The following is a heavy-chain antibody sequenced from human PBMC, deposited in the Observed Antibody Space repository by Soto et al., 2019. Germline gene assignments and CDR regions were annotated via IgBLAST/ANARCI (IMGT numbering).Heavy chain of an antibody. D-gene: IGHD4-17*01. CDR1: GFTFSSYW. V-gene: IGHV3-7*01. Sequence: GGSLRLSCAASGFTFSSYWMSWVRQAPGKGLEWVANIKQDGSEKYYVDSVKGRFTISRDNAKNSLYLQMNSLRAEDTAVYYCARAARTVTTHFYYYYMDVWGKGTTVTVSS. CDR3: ARAARTVTTHFYYYYMDV. CDR2: IKQDGSEK. J-gene: IGHJ6*03.